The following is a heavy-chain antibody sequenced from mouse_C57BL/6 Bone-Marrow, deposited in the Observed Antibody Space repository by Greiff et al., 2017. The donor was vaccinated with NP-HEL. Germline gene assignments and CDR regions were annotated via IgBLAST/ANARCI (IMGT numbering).Heavy chain of an antibody. V-gene: IGHV1-54*01. D-gene: IGHD4-1*01. J-gene: IGHJ4*01. CDR1: GYAFTNYL. CDR3: ARELALYYYAMDY. CDR2: INPGSGGT. Sequence: VKVVESGAELVRPGTSVKVSCKASGYAFTNYLIEWVKQRPGQGLEWIGVINPGSGGTNYNEKFKGKATLTADKSSSTAYMQLSSLTSEDSAVYFCARELALYYYAMDYWGQGTSVTVSS.